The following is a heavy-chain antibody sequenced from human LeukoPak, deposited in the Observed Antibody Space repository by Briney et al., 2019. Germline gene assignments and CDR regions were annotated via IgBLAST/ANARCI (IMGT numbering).Heavy chain of an antibody. Sequence: GGSLRLSCAASGFTFSSYAMSWVRQAPGKGLEWVSAISGSGGSTYYADSVKGRFTISRDNSKNTLYLQMNSLRAEDTAVYYCAKAYGSGSYYNVYGMDVWGQGTTVTVSS. V-gene: IGHV3-23*01. J-gene: IGHJ6*02. CDR1: GFTFSSYA. D-gene: IGHD3-10*01. CDR2: ISGSGGST. CDR3: AKAYGSGSYYNVYGMDV.